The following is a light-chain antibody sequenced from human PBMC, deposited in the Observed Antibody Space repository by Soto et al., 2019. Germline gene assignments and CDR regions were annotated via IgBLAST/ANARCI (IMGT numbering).Light chain of an antibody. CDR3: QQYETTPPT. CDR1: QSVLYSSNNKNY. Sequence: DIVMTQSPDSLAVSLGERATINCKSSQSVLYSSNNKNYLAWYQQRPGQPPKLLIYWASTRESGVPDRFSGSGSGTDFTLPITSLQAEDVAVSYCQQYETTPPTFGQGTKLEIK. V-gene: IGKV4-1*01. CDR2: WAS. J-gene: IGKJ2*01.